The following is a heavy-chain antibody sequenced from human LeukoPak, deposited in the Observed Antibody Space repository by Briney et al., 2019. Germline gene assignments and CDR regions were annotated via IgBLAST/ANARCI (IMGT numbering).Heavy chain of an antibody. Sequence: SETLSLTCTVSGGSISSYYWSWIRQPPGKGPEWIGYIYYSGSTNYNPSLKSRVTISVDTSKNQFSLKLSSVTAADTAVYYCARHKNGLFDYWGQGTLVTVSS. J-gene: IGHJ4*02. CDR3: ARHKNGLFDY. CDR2: IYYSGST. CDR1: GGSISSYY. V-gene: IGHV4-59*08. D-gene: IGHD1-1*01.